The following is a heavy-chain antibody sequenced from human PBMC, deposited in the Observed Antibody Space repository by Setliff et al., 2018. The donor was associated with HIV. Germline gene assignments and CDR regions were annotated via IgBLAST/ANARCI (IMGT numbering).Heavy chain of an antibody. CDR2: VYSTGST. Sequence: PSETLSLTCTVSGGSISSQYWSWIRQPPGKGLEWIGYVYSTGSTNSKSSLKSRVTISVDTSKNQFSLKLSSVTAADTAVYYCARVATGPESFDIWGQGTMVTVSS. V-gene: IGHV4-59*11. J-gene: IGHJ3*02. CDR3: ARVATGPESFDI. CDR1: GGSISSQY. D-gene: IGHD3-9*01.